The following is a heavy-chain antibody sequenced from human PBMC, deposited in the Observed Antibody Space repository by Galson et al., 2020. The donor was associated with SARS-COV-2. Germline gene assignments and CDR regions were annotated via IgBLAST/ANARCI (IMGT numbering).Heavy chain of an antibody. Sequence: SETLSLTCTVSGGSISSGDYYWSWIRQPPGKGLEWIGYIDYSGSTYYNPSLKSRVTISVDTSKNQFSLKLSSGTAADTAVYYCARGRLIAVSGTGGWFDPWGQGTLVTVSS. CDR2: IDYSGST. V-gene: IGHV4-30-4*08. D-gene: IGHD6-19*01. CDR1: GGSISSGDYY. CDR3: ARGRLIAVSGTGGWFDP. J-gene: IGHJ5*02.